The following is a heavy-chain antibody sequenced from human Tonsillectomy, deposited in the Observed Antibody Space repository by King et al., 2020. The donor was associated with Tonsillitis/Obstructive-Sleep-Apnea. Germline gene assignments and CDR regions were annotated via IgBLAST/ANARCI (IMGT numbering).Heavy chain of an antibody. CDR3: AREATVVTPEGYFDY. Sequence: QVQLQESGPGLVKPSETLSLTCTVSGGSISSYYWSWIRQPPGKGLEWIGYIYYSGSTNYNPSLKSRVTISVDTSKNQFSLKLSSVTAADTAVYYCAREATVVTPEGYFDYWGQGTLVTVSS. J-gene: IGHJ4*02. V-gene: IGHV4-59*01. D-gene: IGHD4-23*01. CDR1: GGSISSYY. CDR2: IYYSGST.